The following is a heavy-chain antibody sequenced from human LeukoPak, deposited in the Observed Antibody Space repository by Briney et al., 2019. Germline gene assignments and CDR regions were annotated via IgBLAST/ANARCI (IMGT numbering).Heavy chain of an antibody. J-gene: IGHJ4*02. V-gene: IGHV3-53*01. CDR1: GFTVSSNY. CDR2: IYSGGST. Sequence: GGSLRLSCAASGFTVSSNYMSWVRQAPGKGLEGVSVIYSGGSTYYADSVKGRFTISRDNSKNTLYLQMNSLRAEDTAVYYCARSSDTAMGSGFDYWGQGTLVTVSS. D-gene: IGHD5-18*01. CDR3: ARSSDTAMGSGFDY.